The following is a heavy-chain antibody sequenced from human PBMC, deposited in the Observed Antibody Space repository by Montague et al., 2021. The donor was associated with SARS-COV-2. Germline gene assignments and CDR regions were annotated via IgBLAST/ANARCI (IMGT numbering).Heavy chain of an antibody. CDR2: IHHSGST. V-gene: IGHV4-34*01. J-gene: IGHJ5*01. CDR1: GGFFSDYY. D-gene: IGHD2-15*01. Sequence: SETLSLTCAVSGGFFSDYYWSWIRQPPGKGLEWIGDIHHSGSTNFNPSLKSRVTISVDTSKNQFSLKLSSVTAADTAVYYCARVGYSVSLSRCSSWFDAWGQGTPVTVSS. CDR3: ARVGYSVSLSRCSSWFDA.